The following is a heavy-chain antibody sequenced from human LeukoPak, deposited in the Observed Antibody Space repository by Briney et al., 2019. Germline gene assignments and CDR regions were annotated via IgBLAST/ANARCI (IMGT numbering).Heavy chain of an antibody. Sequence: SETLSLTCTVSGGSISSSSYYWGWIRQPPGKGLEWIGSIYYSGSTYYNPSLKSRVTISVDTSKNQFSLKLSSVTASDTAVYYCASEQTGYSSKRDYWGQGTLVTVSS. D-gene: IGHD6-13*01. CDR2: IYYSGST. J-gene: IGHJ4*02. V-gene: IGHV4-39*01. CDR3: ASEQTGYSSKRDY. CDR1: GGSISSSSYY.